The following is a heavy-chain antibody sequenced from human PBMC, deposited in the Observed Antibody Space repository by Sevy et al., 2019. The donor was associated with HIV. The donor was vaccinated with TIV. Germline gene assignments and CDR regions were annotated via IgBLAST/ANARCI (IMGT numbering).Heavy chain of an antibody. J-gene: IGHJ6*02. V-gene: IGHV3-23*01. CDR2: ISGSGRST. CDR3: AKGYCSGGSCPRDYYYYGMDV. D-gene: IGHD2-15*01. Sequence: GGSLRLSCAASGFTFSTYAMNWVRQAPGKGLEWVSSISGSGRSTYYADSVEGRFTISRDNSKNTLYLKMNSLRADDTAVYYCAKGYCSGGSCPRDYYYYGMDVWGQGTTVTVSS. CDR1: GFTFSTYA.